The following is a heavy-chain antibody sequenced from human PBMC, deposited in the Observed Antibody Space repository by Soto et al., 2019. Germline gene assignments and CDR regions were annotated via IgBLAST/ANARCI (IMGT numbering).Heavy chain of an antibody. D-gene: IGHD3-22*01. CDR2: IIPIFGTA. CDR1: GGTFSSYA. V-gene: IGHV1-69*13. Sequence: ASVKVSCKASGGTFSSYAISWVRQAPGQGLEWMGGIIPIFGTANYAQKFQGRVTITADESTSTAYMELSSLRSEDTAVYYCARETVVVNHAFDIWGQGTMVTVSS. J-gene: IGHJ3*02. CDR3: ARETVVVNHAFDI.